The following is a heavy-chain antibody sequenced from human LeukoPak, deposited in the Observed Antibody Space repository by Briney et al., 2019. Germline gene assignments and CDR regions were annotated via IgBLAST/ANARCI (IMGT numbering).Heavy chain of an antibody. Sequence: GGSLRLSCAASGFTVSSYYMSWVRQAPGKGLEWVPVIYSGGSTYYADSVKGRFTISRDNAKNSLYLQMNSLRVDDTAVYYCARDRLHYGEYEKTLDYWGQGTLVTVSS. CDR1: GFTVSSYY. CDR2: IYSGGST. D-gene: IGHD4-17*01. V-gene: IGHV3-53*01. J-gene: IGHJ4*02. CDR3: ARDRLHYGEYEKTLDY.